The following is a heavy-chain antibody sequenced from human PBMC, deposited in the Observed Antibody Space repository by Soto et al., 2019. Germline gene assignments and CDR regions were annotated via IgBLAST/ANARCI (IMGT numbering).Heavy chain of an antibody. J-gene: IGHJ4*02. CDR3: AAMGPYYYDSSGYFLDY. CDR1: GFTFTSSA. D-gene: IGHD3-22*01. CDR2: IVVGSGNT. Sequence: SVKVSCKASGFTFTSSAVQWVRQARGQRLEWIGWIVVGSGNTNYAQKFQERVTITRDMSTSTAYMELSSLRSEDTAVYYCAAMGPYYYDSSGYFLDYWGQGTLVTVSS. V-gene: IGHV1-58*01.